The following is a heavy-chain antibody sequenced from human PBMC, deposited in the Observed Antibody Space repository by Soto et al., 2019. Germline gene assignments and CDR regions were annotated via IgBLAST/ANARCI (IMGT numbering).Heavy chain of an antibody. D-gene: IGHD5-18*01. CDR1: GFTFSSYW. CDR2: IKQDGSEK. J-gene: IGHJ6*02. CDR3: ARETAMVYSYYYGMDV. Sequence: GVSLRLSCAASGFTFSSYWMSWVRQAPGKGLEWVANIKQDGSEKYYVDSVKGRFTISRDNAKNSLYLQMNSLRAEDTAVYYCARETAMVYSYYYGMDVWGQGTTVTVSS. V-gene: IGHV3-7*03.